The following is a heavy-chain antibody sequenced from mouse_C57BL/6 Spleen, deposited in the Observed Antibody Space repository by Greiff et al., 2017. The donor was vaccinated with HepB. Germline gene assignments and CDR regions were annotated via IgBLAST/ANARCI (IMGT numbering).Heavy chain of an antibody. V-gene: IGHV6-3*01. CDR1: GFTFSNYW. Sequence: EVKLMESGGGLVQPGGSMKLSCVASGFTFSNYWMNWVRQSPEKGLEWVAQIRLKSDNYATHYAESVKGRFTISRDDSKSSVYLQMNNLRAEDTGIYYCTGLPYDGYYVGYFDVWGTGTTVTVSS. CDR2: IRLKSDNYAT. J-gene: IGHJ1*03. CDR3: TGLPYDGYYVGYFDV. D-gene: IGHD2-3*01.